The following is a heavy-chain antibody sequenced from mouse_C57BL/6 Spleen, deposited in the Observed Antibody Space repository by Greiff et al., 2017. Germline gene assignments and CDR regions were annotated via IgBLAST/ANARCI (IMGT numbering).Heavy chain of an antibody. CDR3: ARERVTTVWYFDV. CDR2: IYPGDGDT. D-gene: IGHD1-1*01. CDR1: GYAFSSSW. V-gene: IGHV1-82*01. Sequence: QVQLKQSGPELVKPGASVKISCKASGYAFSSSWMNWVKQRPGKGLEWIGRIYPGDGDTNYNGKFKGKATLTADKSSSTAYMQLSSLTSEDSAVYFCARERVTTVWYFDVWGTGTTVTVSS. J-gene: IGHJ1*03.